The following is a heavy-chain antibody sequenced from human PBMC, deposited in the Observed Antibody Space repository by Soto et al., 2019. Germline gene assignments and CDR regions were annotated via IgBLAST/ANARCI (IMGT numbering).Heavy chain of an antibody. CDR2: ISGGGRPI. V-gene: IGHV3-48*02. J-gene: IGHJ4*02. Sequence: EVQLVESGGGSVQTGGSLRLSCAASGFTFSTFSMNWVRQAPGRGLEWISYISGGGRPISYADSVKGRFTISRDNAKNSLYLQMDSLTDEDTAVYYCARDFGWAFDSWGQGTLVTVSS. D-gene: IGHD6-19*01. CDR3: ARDFGWAFDS. CDR1: GFTFSTFS.